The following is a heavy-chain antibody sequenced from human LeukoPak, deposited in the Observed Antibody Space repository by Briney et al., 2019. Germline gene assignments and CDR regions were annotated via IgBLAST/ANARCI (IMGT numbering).Heavy chain of an antibody. D-gene: IGHD3-16*02. V-gene: IGHV4-38-2*02. CDR3: ARIDTYRGVIARFDS. Sequence: PSETLSLTCTVSGYSISTAYYWGWIRQTPDKGLEWIGSSYRSGTTYYSPSLKSRVTISLDTSKNQFSLTLTSVTAADTAVYYCARIDTYRGVIARFDSWGQGVLVTVSS. CDR1: GYSISTAYY. CDR2: SYRSGTT. J-gene: IGHJ4*02.